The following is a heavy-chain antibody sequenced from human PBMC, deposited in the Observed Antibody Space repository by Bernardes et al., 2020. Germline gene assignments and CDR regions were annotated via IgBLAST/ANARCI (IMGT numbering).Heavy chain of an antibody. J-gene: IGHJ4*02. CDR2: INEAGTIT. V-gene: IGHV3-74*01. CDR3: ARDVVGKEDF. Sequence: GGSLRLSCAASGMTFSSFWMHWVRQVPGKGLVWVSRINEAGTITDYAESVKGRFTISRDNAKNTLFLHMNSLRAEDSAVYYCARDVVGKEDFWGQGTLVTVSS. CDR1: GMTFSSFW. D-gene: IGHD2-15*01.